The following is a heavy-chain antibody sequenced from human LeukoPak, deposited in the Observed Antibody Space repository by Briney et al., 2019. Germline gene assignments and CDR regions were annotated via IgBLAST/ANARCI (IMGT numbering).Heavy chain of an antibody. CDR2: INHSGST. D-gene: IGHD6-19*01. V-gene: IGHV4-34*01. J-gene: IGHJ4*02. CDR1: GGSFSGYY. CDR3: ARHAVAGTVDY. Sequence: SETLSLTCAVYGGSFSGYYWSWIRQPPGKGLEWIGEINHSGSTNYNPSLKSRVTISVDTSKNQFSLKLSSVTAADTAVYYCARHAVAGTVDYWGQGTLVTVSS.